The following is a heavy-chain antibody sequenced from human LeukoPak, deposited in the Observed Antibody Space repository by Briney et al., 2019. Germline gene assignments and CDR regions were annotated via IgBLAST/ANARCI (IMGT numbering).Heavy chain of an antibody. V-gene: IGHV3-30*18. CDR3: AKGHRILLIDY. CDR1: GFTFSSYG. CDR2: ISYDGSNK. Sequence: PGGSLRLSCAASGFTFSSYGMHWVRQAPGKGLEWVAVISYDGSNKYYADSVKGRFTISRDNSKNTLYLQMNSLRAEDTAVYYCAKGHRILLIDYWGQGTLVTVSS. J-gene: IGHJ4*02. D-gene: IGHD2-15*01.